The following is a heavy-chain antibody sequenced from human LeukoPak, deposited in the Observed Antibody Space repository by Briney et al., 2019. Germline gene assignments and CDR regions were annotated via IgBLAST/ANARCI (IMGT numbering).Heavy chain of an antibody. D-gene: IGHD1-26*01. Sequence: GGSLRLSCAASGFTFSSYGMSWVRQAPGKGLEWVSAISGSGGSTYYADSVKGRFTISRDNAKNSVSLQMNSLRAEDTAVYYCARDKRKGIVGSTKSYFDYWGQGTLVTVSS. CDR2: ISGSGGST. V-gene: IGHV3-23*01. CDR3: ARDKRKGIVGSTKSYFDY. J-gene: IGHJ4*02. CDR1: GFTFSSYG.